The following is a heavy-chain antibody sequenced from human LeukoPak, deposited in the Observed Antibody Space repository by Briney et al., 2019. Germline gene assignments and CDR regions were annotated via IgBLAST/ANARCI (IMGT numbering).Heavy chain of an antibody. CDR1: GFTFSSYG. CDR3: ARAPPDPYTP. CDR2: ISYDGSNK. Sequence: PGRSLRLSCAASGFTFSSYGMHWVRQAPGKGLEWVAVISYDGSNKYYADSVKGRFTISGDNAKNSLYLQMNSLRDEDTAVYYCARAPPDPYTPWGQGTLVTVSS. J-gene: IGHJ5*02. D-gene: IGHD1-1*01. V-gene: IGHV3-30*03.